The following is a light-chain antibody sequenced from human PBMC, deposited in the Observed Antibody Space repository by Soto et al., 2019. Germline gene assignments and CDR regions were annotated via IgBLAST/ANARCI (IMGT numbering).Light chain of an antibody. CDR2: EVS. V-gene: IGLV2-14*01. CDR1: SSDVGKYDY. Sequence: QSVLTQPPSASGSPGQSVTISCTGTSSDVGKYDYVSWFQHHPGKAPKLIIYEVSYRPSGVSNRFSGSKSGATASLTISGLQGEDEADYYCNSYTSSSTLEVVFGGGTKLTVL. CDR3: NSYTSSSTLEVV. J-gene: IGLJ2*01.